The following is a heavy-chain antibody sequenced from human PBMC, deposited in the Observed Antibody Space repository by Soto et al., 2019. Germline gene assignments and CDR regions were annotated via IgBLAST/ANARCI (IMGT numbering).Heavy chain of an antibody. V-gene: IGHV1-2*02. D-gene: IGHD2-8*01. Sequence: VASVKVSCKASGYTFTGYYMHCVRQAPGQGLEWMGWINPNSGGTNYAQKFQGRVTMTRDTSISTAYMELSRLRSDDTAVYYCARDVEDIVLMVYANYGMDAWGQGTTVTV. CDR1: GYTFTGYY. CDR2: INPNSGGT. J-gene: IGHJ6*02. CDR3: ARDVEDIVLMVYANYGMDA.